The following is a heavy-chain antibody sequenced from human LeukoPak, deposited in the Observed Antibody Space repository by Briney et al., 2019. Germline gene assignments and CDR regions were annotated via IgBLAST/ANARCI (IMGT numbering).Heavy chain of an antibody. V-gene: IGHV4-34*01. CDR3: ARGISSILPSWGYLNWFDP. CDR1: GGSSSGYY. D-gene: IGHD3-16*01. J-gene: IGHJ5*02. CDR2: INHSGST. Sequence: SETLSLTCAVYGGSSSGYYWSWIRQPPGKGLEWIGEINHSGSTNYNPSLKSRVTISVDTSKNQFSLKLSSVTAADTAVYYCARGISSILPSWGYLNWFDPWGQGTLVTVSS.